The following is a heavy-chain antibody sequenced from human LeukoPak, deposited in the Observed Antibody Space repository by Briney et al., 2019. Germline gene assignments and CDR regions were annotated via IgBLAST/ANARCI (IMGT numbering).Heavy chain of an antibody. Sequence: GGSLRLSCAASGFTFSDYYMSWIRQAPGKGLEWVSHIGSSGSTIYYADSVKGRFTISRDNAKNSLYLQMNSLRAEDTAVYYCARDTIFGVVTTYYFDYWGQGTLVTVSS. CDR1: GFTFSDYY. CDR2: IGSSGSTI. D-gene: IGHD3-3*01. J-gene: IGHJ4*02. V-gene: IGHV3-11*01. CDR3: ARDTIFGVVTTYYFDY.